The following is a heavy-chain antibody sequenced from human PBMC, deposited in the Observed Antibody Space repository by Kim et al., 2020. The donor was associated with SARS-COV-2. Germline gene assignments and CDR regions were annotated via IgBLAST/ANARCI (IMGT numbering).Heavy chain of an antibody. CDR1: GFTFDDYA. CDR3: AKERRSILMVSYYYYGMDV. J-gene: IGHJ6*02. Sequence: GGSLRLSCAASGFTFDDYAMHWVRQAPGKGLEWVSLISGDGGSTYYADSVKGRFTISRDNSKNSLYLQMNSLRTEDTALYYCAKERRSILMVSYYYYGMDVWGQGTTVTVSS. CDR2: ISGDGGST. D-gene: IGHD2-8*01. V-gene: IGHV3-43*02.